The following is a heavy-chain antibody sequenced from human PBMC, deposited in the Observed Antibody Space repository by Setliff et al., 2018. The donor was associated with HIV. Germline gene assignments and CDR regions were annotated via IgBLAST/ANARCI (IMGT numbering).Heavy chain of an antibody. D-gene: IGHD2-15*01. J-gene: IGHJ4*02. CDR1: RFTFSNYA. CDR2: ISGNGGNT. CDR3: AKVSPGGPVVHYCDY. V-gene: IGHV3-23*01. Sequence: PGGSLRLSCAASRFTFSNYAMSWVRKAPGKGLEWVSVISGNGGNTYNADSVKGRFTISRDNSKNTLNLQMNSLRAEDTAVYYCAKVSPGGPVVHYCDYWGQGTLVTVSS.